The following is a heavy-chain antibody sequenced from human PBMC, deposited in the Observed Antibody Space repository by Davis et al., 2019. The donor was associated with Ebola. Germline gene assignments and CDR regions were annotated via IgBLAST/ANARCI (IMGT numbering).Heavy chain of an antibody. CDR2: INPSGGST. V-gene: IGHV1-46*03. Sequence: ASVKVSCKASGYTFTTYYMYWVRQAPGQGLEWMGIINPSGGSTTYAQKFQGRVTMTRDTYTSIVYMELSSLRSEDTAMYYCARGNRGGDILTGSFFDYWGQGTLVTVSS. J-gene: IGHJ4*02. CDR3: ARGNRGGDILTGSFFDY. CDR1: GYTFTTYY. D-gene: IGHD3-9*01.